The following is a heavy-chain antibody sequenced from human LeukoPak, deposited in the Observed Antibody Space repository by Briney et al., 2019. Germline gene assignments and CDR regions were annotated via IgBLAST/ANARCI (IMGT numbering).Heavy chain of an antibody. J-gene: IGHJ6*03. CDR3: AKNGDRGAYCSGGSCYPYYYYYMGV. Sequence: GGSLRLSCAASGFTFDNYGMSWVRQVPGKGLEWVSSINGNGGSTAYADSVKGRFTISRDNSKNTLYLQMNSLRAEDTAVYYCAKNGDRGAYCSGGSCYPYYYYYMGVWGKGTTVTISS. CDR1: GFTFDNYG. V-gene: IGHV3-20*04. CDR2: INGNGGST. D-gene: IGHD2-15*01.